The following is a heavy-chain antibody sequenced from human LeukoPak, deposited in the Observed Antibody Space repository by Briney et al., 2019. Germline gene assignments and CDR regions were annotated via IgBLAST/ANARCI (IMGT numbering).Heavy chain of an antibody. D-gene: IGHD7-27*01. V-gene: IGHV3-21*01. CDR3: ARDLASGAFDI. CDR1: GFTFSSYS. CDR2: ISSSSSYI. J-gene: IGHJ3*02. Sequence: PGGSLRLSCAASGFTFSSYSINWVRQAPGKGLEWVSSISSSSSYIYYADSVKGRFTISRDNAKNSLYLQMNSLRAEDTAVYYCARDLASGAFDIWGQGTMVTGSS.